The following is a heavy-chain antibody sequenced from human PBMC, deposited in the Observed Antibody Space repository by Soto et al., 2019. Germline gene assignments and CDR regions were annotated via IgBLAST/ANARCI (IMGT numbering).Heavy chain of an antibody. Sequence: SQTLSLTCAVYGGSFSGYYWSWIRQPPGKGLEWIGEINHSGSTNYNPSLKSRVTISVDTSKNQFSLKLSSVTAAVTAVYYCARGLLGVVVVVITTAFDIWGQGTMVTVSS. CDR1: GGSFSGYY. V-gene: IGHV4-34*01. J-gene: IGHJ3*02. CDR3: ARGLLGVVVVVITTAFDI. D-gene: IGHD3-22*01. CDR2: INHSGST.